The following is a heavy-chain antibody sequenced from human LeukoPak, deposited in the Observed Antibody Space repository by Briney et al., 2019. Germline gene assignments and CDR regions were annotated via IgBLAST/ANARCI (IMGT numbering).Heavy chain of an antibody. CDR3: ARGTYFPPREYFDWLLIGEGGDAFDI. D-gene: IGHD3-9*01. Sequence: GASVKVSCKASGYTFTSYDINWVRQATGQGLEWMGWMNPNSGNTGYAQKFQGRVTMTRNTSISTAYMELSSLRSEDTAVYYCARGTYFPPREYFDWLLIGEGGDAFDIWGQGTMVTVSS. V-gene: IGHV1-8*01. CDR1: GYTFTSYD. J-gene: IGHJ3*02. CDR2: MNPNSGNT.